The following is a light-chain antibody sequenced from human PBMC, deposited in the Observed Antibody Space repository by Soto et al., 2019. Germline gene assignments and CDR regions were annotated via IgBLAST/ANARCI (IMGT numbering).Light chain of an antibody. Sequence: QSALTQPASVSGSPGRSVTISCTGTSTDVGDFNYVSWYQHLPGRAPKLIIYDVTNRPSGISYRFAASKSGRTASLTISGLQAEDEADYYCSSYSSSTTHVVFGGRTELTV. CDR3: SSYSSSTTHVV. J-gene: IGLJ2*01. CDR2: DVT. V-gene: IGLV2-14*03. CDR1: STDVGDFNY.